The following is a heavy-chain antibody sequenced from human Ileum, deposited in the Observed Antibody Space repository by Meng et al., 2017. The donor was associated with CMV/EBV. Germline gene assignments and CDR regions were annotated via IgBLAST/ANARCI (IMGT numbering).Heavy chain of an antibody. CDR3: AKVIERDIGGRGFDY. D-gene: IGHD2-15*01. V-gene: IGHV3-23*01. Sequence: SGFTFSSSWMDWVCQAPEKGLEWVSSISGSGTATYYGDSVKGRFTISRDNPENTLYVQMNSLRVEDTAVYYCAKVIERDIGGRGFDYWGQGTLVTVSS. CDR2: ISGSGTAT. J-gene: IGHJ4*02. CDR1: GFTFSSSW.